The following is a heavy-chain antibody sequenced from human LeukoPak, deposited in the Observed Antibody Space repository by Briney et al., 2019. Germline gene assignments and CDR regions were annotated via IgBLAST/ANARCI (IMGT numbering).Heavy chain of an antibody. D-gene: IGHD3-10*01. CDR2: IIPIFGTA. CDR3: ARVLDLYGSGSYYTNFWVAWFDP. CDR1: GGTFSSYA. V-gene: IGHV1-69*13. Sequence: SVTVSCKASGGTFSSYAISWVRQAPGQGLEGMGGIIPIFGTANYAQKFQGRVTITADESTSTAYMELSSLRSEDTAVYYCARVLDLYGSGSYYTNFWVAWFDPWGQGTLVTVSS. J-gene: IGHJ5*02.